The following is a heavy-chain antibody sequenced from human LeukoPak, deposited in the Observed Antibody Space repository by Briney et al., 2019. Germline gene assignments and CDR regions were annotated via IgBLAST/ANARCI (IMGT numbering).Heavy chain of an antibody. V-gene: IGHV1-18*01. D-gene: IGHD3-22*01. CDR1: GYTFTSYS. CDR2: IITSNGNS. J-gene: IGHJ4*02. Sequence: GASVNVSCTASGYTFTSYSIAWVRQAPGQGLEWMGWIITSNGNSSYAERLQGRVAMTTDTSTSTVYLELRSLRADDTAVYYCARAYYYDSSNIDFWGQGTLVTVSS. CDR3: ARAYYYDSSNIDF.